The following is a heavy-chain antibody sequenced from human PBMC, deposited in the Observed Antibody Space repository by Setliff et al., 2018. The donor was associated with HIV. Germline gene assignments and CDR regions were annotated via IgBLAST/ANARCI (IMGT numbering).Heavy chain of an antibody. V-gene: IGHV3-23*01. Sequence: GGSLRLSCAASELTFSNYAMTWVRQAPGKGLEWVSSLSGSGGSTYYADSVKGRFTISRDNSKNTLYLQMNSLRAEDTAVYYCAKCGGVTCYSASWYFDYWGQGTLVTVSS. J-gene: IGHJ4*02. CDR3: AKCGGVTCYSASWYFDY. D-gene: IGHD2-15*01. CDR2: LSGSGGST. CDR1: ELTFSNYA.